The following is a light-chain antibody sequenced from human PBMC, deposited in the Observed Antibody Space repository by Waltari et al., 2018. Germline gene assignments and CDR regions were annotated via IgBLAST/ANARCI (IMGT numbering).Light chain of an antibody. CDR3: QEYNRFST. Sequence: DIQMTQSPSMLSAFVGDRVTITCRASQGIRGWLAWYQMKPGLAPKLLIYDASNLGDGIPSRFSGSGFGTNFTLTINSLQPDDFATYYCQEYNRFSTFGLGTKV. CDR2: DAS. J-gene: IGKJ1*01. CDR1: QGIRGW. V-gene: IGKV1-5*01.